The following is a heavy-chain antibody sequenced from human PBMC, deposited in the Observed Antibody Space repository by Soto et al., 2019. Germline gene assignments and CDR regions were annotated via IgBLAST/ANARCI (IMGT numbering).Heavy chain of an antibody. CDR2: ISTTRTTI. D-gene: IGHD3-16*01. J-gene: IGHJ4*02. CDR3: ARDRVGLDY. V-gene: IGHV3-48*02. CDR1: GFTFSNYN. Sequence: EVQLVESGGGLVQPGGSRKLSCDASGFTFSNYNMNWVRQAPGKGLEWLAYISTTRTTIYYADSVKGRFTIARDNVKNSLYLYMNSLRDDYTAVYFCARDRVGLDYWGQGTLVTVSS.